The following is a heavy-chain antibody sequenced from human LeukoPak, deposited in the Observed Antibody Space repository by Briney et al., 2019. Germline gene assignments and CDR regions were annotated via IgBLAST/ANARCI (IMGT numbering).Heavy chain of an antibody. J-gene: IGHJ4*02. CDR2: IRYDGSKK. V-gene: IGHV3-30*02. CDR3: AKDQIVVVPAAIRGGADY. D-gene: IGHD2-2*01. CDR1: GFTFSSYG. Sequence: GGSLRLSCAASGFTFSSYGMHWVRQAPGKGLEWVAFIRYDGSKKYYADSVKGRFTISRDNSKNTPYMQMNSLRAEDTAVYYCAKDQIVVVPAAIRGGADYWGQGTLVTVSS.